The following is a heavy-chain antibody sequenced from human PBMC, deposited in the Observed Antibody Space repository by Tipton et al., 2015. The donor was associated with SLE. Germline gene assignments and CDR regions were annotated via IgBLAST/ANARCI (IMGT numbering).Heavy chain of an antibody. CDR1: GGSISSSSYY. CDR2: IYYSGST. CDR3: AREGIMITSGAFDI. J-gene: IGHJ3*02. Sequence: TLSLTCTVSGGSISSSSYYWGWIRQPPGKGLEWIGSIYYSGSTYYNPSLKSRVTISVDTSKNQFSLKLSSVTAADTAVYYCAREGIMITSGAFDIWGQGTMVTVSS. D-gene: IGHD3-16*01. V-gene: IGHV4-39*07.